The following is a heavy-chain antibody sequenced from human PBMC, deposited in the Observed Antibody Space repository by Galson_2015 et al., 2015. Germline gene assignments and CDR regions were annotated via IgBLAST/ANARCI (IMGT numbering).Heavy chain of an antibody. V-gene: IGHV1-24*01. CDR2: FDPEDGET. J-gene: IGHJ3*02. Sequence: SVKVSCKVSGYTLTELSMHWVRQGPGKGLEWMGGFDPEDGETIYAQKFQGRVTMTEDTSTDTAYMELSSLRSEDTAVYYCATDVLRFLEWSQTAFDIWGQGTMVTVSS. CDR1: GYTLTELS. CDR3: ATDVLRFLEWSQTAFDI. D-gene: IGHD3-3*01.